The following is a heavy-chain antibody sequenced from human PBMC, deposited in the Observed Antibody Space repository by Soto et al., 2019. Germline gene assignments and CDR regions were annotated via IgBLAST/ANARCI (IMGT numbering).Heavy chain of an antibody. Sequence: GGSLRLSCAASGFTFSSYGMHWVRQSPGKGREWVAVISYDGSNKYYADSVKGRFTISRDNSKNTLYLQMNSLRAEDTAVYYCTNGPEYSSSSTEQQKGNYFDYWGQGTLVTVSS. CDR3: TNGPEYSSSSTEQQKGNYFDY. D-gene: IGHD6-6*01. CDR2: ISYDGSNK. V-gene: IGHV3-30*03. J-gene: IGHJ4*02. CDR1: GFTFSSYG.